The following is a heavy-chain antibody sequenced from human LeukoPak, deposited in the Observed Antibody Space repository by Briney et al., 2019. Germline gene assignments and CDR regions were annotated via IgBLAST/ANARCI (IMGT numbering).Heavy chain of an antibody. CDR3: ASKLLPAAEQGLAY. D-gene: IGHD2-2*01. J-gene: IGHJ4*02. CDR1: GYSISSGYH. Sequence: SETLSLTCTVSGYSISSGYHWGWTRQPPGKGLEWIGSISHSGSTHYNPSLKSRVSISVDTSKNQFSLRLSSVTAADTAVYYCASKLLPAAEQGLAYWGQGTLVTVSS. CDR2: ISHSGST. V-gene: IGHV4-38-2*02.